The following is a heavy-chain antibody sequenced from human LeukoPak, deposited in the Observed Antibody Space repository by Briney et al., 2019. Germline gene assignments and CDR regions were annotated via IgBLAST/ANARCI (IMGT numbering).Heavy chain of an antibody. CDR2: ISTSCRTI. CDR3: ARSGNTGRNWYFDL. Sequence: GGSLRPSCAAAGFTFSSYEMNWVRQAPGKGLEWVSYISTSCRTIYYADSVKGPFTISRYNAKNSLYLQMNSLRAEDTAVYYCARSGNTGRNWYFDLWGRGTLVTVSS. CDR1: GFTFSSYE. D-gene: IGHD3-10*01. J-gene: IGHJ2*01. V-gene: IGHV3-48*03.